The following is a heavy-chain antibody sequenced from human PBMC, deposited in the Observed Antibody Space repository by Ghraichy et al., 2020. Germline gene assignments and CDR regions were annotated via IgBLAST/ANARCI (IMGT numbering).Heavy chain of an antibody. CDR1: GFTFSTFG. V-gene: IGHV3-33*01. Sequence: GGSLRLSCAASGFTFSTFGMHWVRQAPGKGLEWVAVIWYDGSDKYYTDSVKGRFTISRDNPKNTLYLQMNSLRAEDTAVYYCARAGDGFDIWGQGTMVTVSS. CDR2: IWYDGSDK. J-gene: IGHJ3*02. CDR3: ARAGDGFDI.